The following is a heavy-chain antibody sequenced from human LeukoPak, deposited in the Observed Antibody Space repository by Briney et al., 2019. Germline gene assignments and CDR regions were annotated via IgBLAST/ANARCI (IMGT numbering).Heavy chain of an antibody. J-gene: IGHJ6*02. CDR2: IKQDGSEK. CDR3: ARVRHYGDQFMDV. CDR1: GFTFTSYW. D-gene: IGHD4-17*01. Sequence: GSPRLSCAASGFTFTSYWMSWVRQAPGKGLGWVANIKQDGSEKYYVDSVKGRFTISRDNAKNSLYLQMNSLRAEDSAVYYCARVRHYGDQFMDVWGQGTTVTVSS. V-gene: IGHV3-7*01.